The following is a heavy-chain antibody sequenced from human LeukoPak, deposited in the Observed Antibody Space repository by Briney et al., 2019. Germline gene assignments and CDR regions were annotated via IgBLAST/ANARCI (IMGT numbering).Heavy chain of an antibody. CDR2: INHSGST. V-gene: IGHV4-34*01. CDR3: ARGSSYDYVWGSSDFDY. Sequence: PSETLSLTCAVYGGSFSGYYWRWIRQPPGKGLEWVGEINHSGSTNYNPSLKSRVTISVDTSKNQFSLKLSSVTAADTAVYYCARGSSYDYVWGSSDFDYWGQGTLVAVSS. D-gene: IGHD3-16*01. CDR1: GGSFSGYY. J-gene: IGHJ4*02.